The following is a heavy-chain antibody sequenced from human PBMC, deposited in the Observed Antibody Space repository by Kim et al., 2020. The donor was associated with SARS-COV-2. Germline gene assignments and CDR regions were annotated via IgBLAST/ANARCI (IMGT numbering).Heavy chain of an antibody. D-gene: IGHD3-10*01. V-gene: IGHV3-9*01. J-gene: IGHJ3*02. CDR1: GFTFDDYA. CDR2: ISWNSGSI. CDR3: AKSSVWRGGGSGSYYRSDAFDI. Sequence: GGSLRLSCAASGFTFDDYAMHWVRQAPGKGLEWVSGISWNSGSIGYADSVKGRFTISRDNAKNSLYLQMNSLRAEDTALYYCAKSSVWRGGGSGSYYRSDAFDIWGQGTMVTVSS.